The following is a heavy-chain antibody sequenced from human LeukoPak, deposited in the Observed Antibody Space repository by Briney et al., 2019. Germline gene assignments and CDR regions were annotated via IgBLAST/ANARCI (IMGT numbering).Heavy chain of an antibody. CDR2: ISGSASST. D-gene: IGHD5-24*01. V-gene: IGHV3-23*01. Sequence: GGSLRLSCAASGFTFSNYAMSWVRQAPGKGLEWVSAISGSASSTYHADFVKGRFTISRDNSKNTLSLQLNTLRPEDTALYYCAKDGDDGIDYWGPGTLVTVSS. CDR3: AKDGDDGIDY. CDR1: GFTFSNYA. J-gene: IGHJ4*02.